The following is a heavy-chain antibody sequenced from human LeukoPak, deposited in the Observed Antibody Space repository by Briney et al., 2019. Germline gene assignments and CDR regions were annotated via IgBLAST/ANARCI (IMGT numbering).Heavy chain of an antibody. D-gene: IGHD3-10*01. CDR3: VKERRTGERHYYSSGTLDY. CDR1: GGSISSDEYY. V-gene: IGHV4-30-4*01. J-gene: IGHJ4*02. CDR2: IFHSGNT. Sequence: SQTLSLTCTVSGGSISSDEYYWSWIRQPPRKGLEWIGYIFHSGNTYYNPSLKSRVTISVDTSKNQYSLELDSVTAADTAVYYCVKERRTGERHYYSSGTLDYWGQGALVTASS.